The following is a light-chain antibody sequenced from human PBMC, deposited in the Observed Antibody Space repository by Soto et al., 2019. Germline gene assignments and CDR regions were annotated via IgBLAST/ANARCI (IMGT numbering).Light chain of an antibody. J-gene: IGKJ1*01. CDR1: QYINTR. Sequence: EIVLTQSPATLSSFPGDRVTLSCRASQYINTRLAWYQHRPGQSPRLLIYQTSLRAAGIPARFSASGSGTDFTLTISDVQPEDFALYYCQQYGASPNMFGQGTKVDIK. V-gene: IGKV3-11*01. CDR3: QQYGASPNM. CDR2: QTS.